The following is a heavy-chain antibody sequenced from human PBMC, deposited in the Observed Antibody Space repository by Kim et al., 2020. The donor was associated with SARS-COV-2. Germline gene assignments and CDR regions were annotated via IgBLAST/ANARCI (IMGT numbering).Heavy chain of an antibody. D-gene: IGHD3-22*01. CDR2: ISYDGSNK. J-gene: IGHJ6*02. CDR1: GFTFSSYA. V-gene: IGHV3-30*04. Sequence: GGSLRLSCAASGFTFSSYAMHWVRQAPGKGLEWVAVISYDGSNKYYADSVKGRFTISRDNSKNTLYLQMNSLRAEDTAVYYCARDPMIVVALKAYYGMDVWGQGTTVTVSS. CDR3: ARDPMIVVALKAYYGMDV.